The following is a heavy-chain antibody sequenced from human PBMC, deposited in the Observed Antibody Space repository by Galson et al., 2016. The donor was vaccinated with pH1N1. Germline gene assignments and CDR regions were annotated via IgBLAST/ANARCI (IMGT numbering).Heavy chain of an antibody. CDR2: IYSGGNT. D-gene: IGHD3-22*01. Sequence: SLRLSCAASGFSVSDKYMSWVRQAPGKGLEWVSIIYSGGNTYYADSVKGRFTISRDNSKNTLYLQMNGLRAEDTAVYYCARYHYYDDKGYLGWLDPWGQGTLVTVSS. CDR3: ARYHYYDDKGYLGWLDP. V-gene: IGHV3-53*01. J-gene: IGHJ5*02. CDR1: GFSVSDKY.